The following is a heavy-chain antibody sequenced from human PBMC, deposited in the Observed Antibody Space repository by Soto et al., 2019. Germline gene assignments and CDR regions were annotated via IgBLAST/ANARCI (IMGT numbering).Heavy chain of an antibody. CDR3: ARRRTERHNWFDP. D-gene: IGHD1-1*01. V-gene: IGHV4-59*01. Sequence: QVQLQESGPGLVKPSETLSLTCTVSGASFTSYYWSWIRQPPGKGLEWIGYIYYGEKTNYNPSLKNRVTISRDTSKNQVFLRLTSVTAADTAMYYCARRRTERHNWFDPWGQGTLVTVSS. CDR2: IYYGEKT. CDR1: GASFTSYY. J-gene: IGHJ5*02.